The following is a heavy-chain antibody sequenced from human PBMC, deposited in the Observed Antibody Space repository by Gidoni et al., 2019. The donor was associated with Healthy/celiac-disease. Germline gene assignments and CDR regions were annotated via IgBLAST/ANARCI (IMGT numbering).Heavy chain of an antibody. CDR1: SYG. CDR3: AKEDGTY. V-gene: IGHV3-30*18. Sequence: SYGMHWVRQAPGKGLEWVAVISYDGSNKYYADSVKGRFTISRDNSKNTLYLQMNSLRAEDTAVYYCAKEDGTYWGQGTLVTVSS. D-gene: IGHD6-13*01. CDR2: ISYDGSNK. J-gene: IGHJ4*02.